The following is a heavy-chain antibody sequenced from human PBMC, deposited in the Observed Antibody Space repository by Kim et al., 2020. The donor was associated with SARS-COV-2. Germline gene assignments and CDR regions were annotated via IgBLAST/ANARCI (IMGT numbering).Heavy chain of an antibody. CDR3: ARRLPRYSSGWPYFDY. CDR2: IYYSGST. D-gene: IGHD6-19*01. V-gene: IGHV4-39*01. Sequence: SETLSLTCTVSGGSISSSSYYWGWIRQPPGKGLEWIGSIYYSGSTYYNPSLKSRVTISVDTSKNQFSLKLSSVTAADTAVYYCARRLPRYSSGWPYFDYWGQGTLVTVSS. J-gene: IGHJ4*02. CDR1: GGSISSSSYY.